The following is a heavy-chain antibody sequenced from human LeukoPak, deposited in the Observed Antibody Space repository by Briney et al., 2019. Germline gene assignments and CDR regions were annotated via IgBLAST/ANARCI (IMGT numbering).Heavy chain of an antibody. CDR1: GYTFTGYY. D-gene: IGHD6-6*01. CDR2: INPNSGGT. CDR3: ARDRAQYSSSSYYYYMDV. J-gene: IGHJ6*03. V-gene: IGHV1-2*02. Sequence: ASVKVSCKASGYTFTGYYMHWVRQAPGQGLEWMGWINPNSGGTNYAQKFQGRVTMTRDTSISTAYMELSRLRSDDTAVYYCARDRAQYSSSSYYYYMDVWGKGTTVTVSS.